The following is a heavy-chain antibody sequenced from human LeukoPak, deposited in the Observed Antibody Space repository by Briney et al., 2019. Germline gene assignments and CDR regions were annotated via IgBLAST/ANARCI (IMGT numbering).Heavy chain of an antibody. Sequence: GGSLRLSCAASGFTFDDYTMHWVRQAPGKGLEWVSLISWDGGSTYYADSVKGRFTISRDNSKNTVYLQMNSLRAEDTAVYYCANVKTTLMTRSDPWGQGTLVTVSS. CDR2: ISWDGGST. D-gene: IGHD1-1*01. CDR3: ANVKTTLMTRSDP. V-gene: IGHV3-43*01. J-gene: IGHJ5*02. CDR1: GFTFDDYT.